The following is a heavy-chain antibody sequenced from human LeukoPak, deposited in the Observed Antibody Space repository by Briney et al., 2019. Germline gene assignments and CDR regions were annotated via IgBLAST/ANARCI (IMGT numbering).Heavy chain of an antibody. V-gene: IGHV1-2*02. CDR3: ARGIAAGDF. J-gene: IGHJ4*02. CDR1: GYTFTGYY. D-gene: IGHD6-13*01. Sequence: ASVTVSCKASGYTFTGYYMHWVRPAPGPGLEWMGWINPNSGGTNYAQKFQGRVTMTRDTSISTAYMELSRLRSDDTAVYYCARGIAAGDFWGQGTLVTVSS. CDR2: INPNSGGT.